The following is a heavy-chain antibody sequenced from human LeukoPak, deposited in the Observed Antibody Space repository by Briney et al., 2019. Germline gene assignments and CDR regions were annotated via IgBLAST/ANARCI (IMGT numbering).Heavy chain of an antibody. Sequence: GGSLRLSCAASGFTFSIHWMHWVRQAPGKRLEWVSYINSEGSNTSYADSVKGRFTISRDNAKNTPYLQMNSLRAEDPAVYYCVRLRWDTAMGFDYWGPGSLVTVSS. D-gene: IGHD5-18*01. CDR3: VRLRWDTAMGFDY. CDR2: INSEGSNT. CDR1: GFTFSIHW. V-gene: IGHV3-74*01. J-gene: IGHJ4*02.